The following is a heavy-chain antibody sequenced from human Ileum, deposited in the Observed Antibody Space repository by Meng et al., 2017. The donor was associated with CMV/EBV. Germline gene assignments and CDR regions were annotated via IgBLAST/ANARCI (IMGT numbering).Heavy chain of an antibody. J-gene: IGHJ4*02. Sequence: ASVNVSCKASGYTLTDYGISWVRPSPGQGLAWMGWISPYHGHTHYAQKFQGRVTLTTHTSTSTAYMELRRLTSDDTAVYYCARSFTRGRVSPDPEDYFDSWGQGTLVTVSS. V-gene: IGHV1-18*01. CDR2: ISPYHGHT. CDR3: ARSFTRGRVSPDPEDYFDS. D-gene: IGHD2-2*01. CDR1: GYTLTDYG.